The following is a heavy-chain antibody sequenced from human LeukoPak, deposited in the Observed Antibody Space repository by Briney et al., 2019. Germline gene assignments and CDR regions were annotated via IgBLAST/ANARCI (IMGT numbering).Heavy chain of an antibody. CDR1: GFTFDEYA. Sequence: GGSLRLSCAGSGFTFDEYAMHWVRQAPGKGLEWVSVIYSGGSTYYADSVKGRFTISRDNSKNTLYLQMNSLRAEDTAVYYCARRDYYDSSGYLMDYWGQGTLVTVSS. CDR2: IYSGGST. V-gene: IGHV3-66*04. CDR3: ARRDYYDSSGYLMDY. J-gene: IGHJ4*02. D-gene: IGHD3-22*01.